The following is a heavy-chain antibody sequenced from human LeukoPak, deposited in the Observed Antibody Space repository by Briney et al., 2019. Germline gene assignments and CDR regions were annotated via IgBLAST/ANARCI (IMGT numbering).Heavy chain of an antibody. V-gene: IGHV1-46*01. D-gene: IGHD6-13*01. Sequence: ASVKVSCKASGYTFTNYYMHWVRQAPGQGLEWMGIINPSGGSTSYAQKFQGRVTMTRDMSTNTVYMELSSLRSEDTAVYYCAGGDGEAASLWENWFDPWGQGTLVTVSS. J-gene: IGHJ5*02. CDR3: AGGDGEAASLWENWFDP. CDR2: INPSGGST. CDR1: GYTFTNYY.